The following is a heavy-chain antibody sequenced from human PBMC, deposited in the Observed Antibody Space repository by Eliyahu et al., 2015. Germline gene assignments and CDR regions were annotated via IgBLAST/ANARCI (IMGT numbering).Heavy chain of an antibody. D-gene: IGHD3-22*01. CDR2: XIPIFGTA. Sequence: EVKKPGSSVKVSCKASGGTFSSYAISWLRQAPGQGLEWMGGXIPIFGTANYAQKFQGRVTXTADESTSTAYMELSSLRSEDTAVYYCARDRGITMIVVRPPPRYYYYGMDVWGQGTTVTVSS. CDR1: GGTFSSYA. J-gene: IGHJ6*02. V-gene: IGHV1-69*01. CDR3: ARDRGITMIVVRPPPRYYYYGMDV.